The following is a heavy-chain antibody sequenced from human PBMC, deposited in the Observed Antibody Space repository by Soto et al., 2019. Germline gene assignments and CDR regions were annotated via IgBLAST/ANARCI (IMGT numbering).Heavy chain of an antibody. CDR1: AYSLTELS. V-gene: IGHV1-24*01. CDR3: AADMGYCSGGNCDRAGGY. D-gene: IGHD2-15*01. Sequence: QVQLVQSGAEVKKPGASVKVSCKVSAYSLTELSMHWVRQAPGKGLEWMGGVDPENGETIYAQKFQGRVTMTEDTSTDTAYMELSSLRSEDTAVYFCAADMGYCSGGNCDRAGGYWGQGTQVIVSS. J-gene: IGHJ4*02. CDR2: VDPENGET.